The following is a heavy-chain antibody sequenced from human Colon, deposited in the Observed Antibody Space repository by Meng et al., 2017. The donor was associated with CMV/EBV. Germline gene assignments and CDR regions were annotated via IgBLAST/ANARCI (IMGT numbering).Heavy chain of an antibody. CDR3: ARRSVPPAAGGLNYNFDY. CDR1: GFTFSSYD. CDR2: INNNTTI. D-gene: IGHD2-2*01. J-gene: IGHJ4*02. Sequence: GESLKISCAASGFTFSSYDMHWVRQAPGKGLEWVSSINNNTTIYYADSVKGRFTISRDNAKNSLYLQMNSLRAEDTAVYYCARRSVPPAAGGLNYNFDYWGQGTLVTVSS. V-gene: IGHV3-69-1*02.